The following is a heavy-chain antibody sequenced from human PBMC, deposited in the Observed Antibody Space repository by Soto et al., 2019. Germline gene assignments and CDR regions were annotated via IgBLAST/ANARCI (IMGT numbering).Heavy chain of an antibody. V-gene: IGHV3-23*01. CDR1: GFTFSSYA. D-gene: IGHD3-10*01. CDR3: AKDPPKTYYYGSGSYFSLV. J-gene: IGHJ6*04. CDR2: ISGSGGST. Sequence: GGSLRLSCAASGFTFSSYAMSWVRQAPGKGLEWVSAISGSGGSTYYADSVKGRFTISRDNSKNTLYLQMNSLRAEDTAVYYCAKDPPKTYYYGSGSYFSLVWGKGTTVTVSS.